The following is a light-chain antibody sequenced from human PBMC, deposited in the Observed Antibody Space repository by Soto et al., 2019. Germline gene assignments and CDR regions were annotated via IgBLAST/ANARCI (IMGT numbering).Light chain of an antibody. CDR1: SSDVGAYDY. V-gene: IGLV2-11*01. Sequence: QSALTQPRSVSESPGQSVTISCTGTSSDVGAYDYVSWYQQQPGKVPKLMIYDVNKRPSGLPHRFSGSKSGKTALQTVSGLEVEDEADDYCLSFAGSYEVFGGGTKPTLL. J-gene: IGLJ2*01. CDR3: LSFAGSYEV. CDR2: DVN.